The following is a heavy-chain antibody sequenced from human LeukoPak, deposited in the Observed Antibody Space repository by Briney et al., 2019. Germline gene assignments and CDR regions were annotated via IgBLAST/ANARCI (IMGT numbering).Heavy chain of an antibody. J-gene: IGHJ4*02. CDR2: IKHDGSEK. D-gene: IGHD3-22*01. CDR1: GFTFSSYW. Sequence: PGGSLRLSCAASGFTFSSYWMSWVRQAPGKGLEWVANIKHDGSEKYYVDSVKGRFTISRDNAKNSLYLQMNSLRAEDTAVYYCARVYYYDSSGYSYHFDYWGQGTLVTVTS. CDR3: ARVYYYDSSGYSYHFDY. V-gene: IGHV3-7*04.